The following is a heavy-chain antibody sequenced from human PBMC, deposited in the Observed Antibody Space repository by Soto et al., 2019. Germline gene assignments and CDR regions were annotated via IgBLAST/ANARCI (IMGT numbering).Heavy chain of an antibody. CDR1: GGSISSYY. J-gene: IGHJ5*02. D-gene: IGHD3-9*01. Sequence: ASETLSLTCTVSGGSISSYYWSWIRQPPGKGLEWIGYIYYSGSTNYNPSLKSRVTISVDTSKNQFSLKLSSVTAADTAVYYCARVYPGLVPPHWFDPWGQGTLVTVSS. V-gene: IGHV4-59*01. CDR3: ARVYPGLVPPHWFDP. CDR2: IYYSGST.